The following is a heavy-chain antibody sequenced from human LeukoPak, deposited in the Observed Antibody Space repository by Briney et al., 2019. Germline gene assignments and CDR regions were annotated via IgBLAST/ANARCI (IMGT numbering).Heavy chain of an antibody. Sequence: SGGSLRLSCAGSGFTLSSYSMNWVRQAPGKGLEWVSYISSSSSTIYYADSVKGRFTISRDNAKNSLYPQMNSLRDEDTAVYYCARDQVTMVRGVNLDYWGQGTLVTVSS. CDR2: ISSSSSTI. D-gene: IGHD3-10*01. V-gene: IGHV3-48*02. CDR3: ARDQVTMVRGVNLDY. CDR1: GFTLSSYS. J-gene: IGHJ4*02.